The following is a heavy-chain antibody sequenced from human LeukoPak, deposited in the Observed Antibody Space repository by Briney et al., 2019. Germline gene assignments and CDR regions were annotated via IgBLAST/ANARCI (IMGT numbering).Heavy chain of an antibody. CDR2: IYYSGST. CDR1: GGSISSSSYY. Sequence: SETLSLTCTVSGGSISSSSYYWGWIRQPPGKGLEWIGSIYYSGSTYYNPSLKSRVTISVDTSKNQFSLKLTSVTAADTAVYFCARQTRYPLYYMDVWGKGTTVTISS. V-gene: IGHV4-39*01. J-gene: IGHJ6*03. CDR3: ARQTRYPLYYMDV. D-gene: IGHD1-14*01.